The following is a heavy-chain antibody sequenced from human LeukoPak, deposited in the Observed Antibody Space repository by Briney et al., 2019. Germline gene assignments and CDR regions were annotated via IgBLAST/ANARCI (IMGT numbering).Heavy chain of an antibody. V-gene: IGHV4-59*01. CDR1: GGSISSYY. J-gene: IGHJ3*02. CDR2: IYYSGST. D-gene: IGHD3-22*01. Sequence: PSETLSLTCTVSGGSISSYYWSWIRQPPGKGLEWIGYIYYSGSTNYNPSLKSRVTISVDTSKNQFSLKLSSVTAADTAVYYCARDLLRYYYDSSGYYLARDAFDIWGQGTMVTVSS. CDR3: ARDLLRYYYDSSGYYLARDAFDI.